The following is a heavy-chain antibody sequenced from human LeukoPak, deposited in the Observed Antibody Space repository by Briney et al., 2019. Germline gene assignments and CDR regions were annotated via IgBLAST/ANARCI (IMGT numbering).Heavy chain of an antibody. D-gene: IGHD2-2*02. J-gene: IGHJ5*02. V-gene: IGHV4-34*01. CDR3: ARASSEDIVVVPAAIGRWFDP. Sequence: SETLSLTCAVYGGSFSGYYWSWIRQPPGKGLEWIGEINHSGSTNYNPSLKSRVTISVDTSKNQFSLKLSSVTAADTAVYYCARASSEDIVVVPAAIGRWFDPWGQGTLVTVSS. CDR2: INHSGST. CDR1: GGSFSGYY.